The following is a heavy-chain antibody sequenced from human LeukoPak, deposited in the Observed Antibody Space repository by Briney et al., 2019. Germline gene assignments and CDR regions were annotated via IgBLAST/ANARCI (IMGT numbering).Heavy chain of an antibody. Sequence: ASVKVSCKASGGTFSSYAISWVRQAPGHGLEWMGGIIPIFGTANYAQKFQGRVTITTDESTSTAYMELSSLRSEDTAVYYCARAEYSSSWEMTWGQGTLVTVSS. J-gene: IGHJ5*02. V-gene: IGHV1-69*05. D-gene: IGHD6-13*01. CDR2: IIPIFGTA. CDR3: ARAEYSSSWEMT. CDR1: GGTFSSYA.